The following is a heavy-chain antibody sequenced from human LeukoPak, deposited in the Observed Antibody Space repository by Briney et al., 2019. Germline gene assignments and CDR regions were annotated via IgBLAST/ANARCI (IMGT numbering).Heavy chain of an antibody. CDR1: GGSISSYY. CDR3: ARDNGISFDP. Sequence: SETLSLTCTVSGGSISSYYWSWIRQPPGKGLEWIGYIYYSGSTNYNPSLKSRVTISVDTSKNQFSLKLGSVTAADTAVYYCARDNGISFDPWGQGTLVTVSS. V-gene: IGHV4-59*01. J-gene: IGHJ5*02. CDR2: IYYSGST. D-gene: IGHD2-8*01.